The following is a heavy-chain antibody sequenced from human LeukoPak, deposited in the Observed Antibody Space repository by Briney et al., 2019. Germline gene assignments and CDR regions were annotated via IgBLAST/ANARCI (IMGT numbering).Heavy chain of an antibody. Sequence: SGPTLVKPTQTLTLTCTFSGFSLSTSGVGVGWIRQPPGKALECLALIYWNDDKRYSPSLKSRLTITKDTSKNQVVLTMTHMDPVDKATYHCAHRRTDGSGRLRVHYFDYWGQGTLVTVSS. CDR2: IYWNDDK. J-gene: IGHJ4*02. CDR1: GFSLSTSGVG. CDR3: AHRRTDGSGRLRVHYFDY. D-gene: IGHD3-10*01. V-gene: IGHV2-5*01.